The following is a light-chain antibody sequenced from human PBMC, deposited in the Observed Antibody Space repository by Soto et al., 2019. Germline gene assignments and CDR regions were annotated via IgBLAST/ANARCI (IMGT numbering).Light chain of an antibody. J-gene: IGKJ3*01. CDR2: AAS. Sequence: EIVMTQSPATLSVSPGERATLSCRASQSVSGNLAWYQQKPGQAPRLLIYAASTMATGIPARFSGSGSGTEFTLTISSLQFEDFAVYYCQQYNNWPPITFGPGTKVDIK. CDR3: QQYNNWPPIT. CDR1: QSVSGN. V-gene: IGKV3-15*01.